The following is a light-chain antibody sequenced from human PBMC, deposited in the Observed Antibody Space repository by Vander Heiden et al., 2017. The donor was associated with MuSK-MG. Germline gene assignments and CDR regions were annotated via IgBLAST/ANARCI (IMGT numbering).Light chain of an antibody. CDR3: QSYDSSLTASV. Sequence: QSVLTQPPSVSGAPGQRVTISYTGSNSNIGAGYDVHWYQQVPGTAPKLLIFDNTHRPSGVSDRFSASNSGTSASLAITELQAEDEADYYCQSYDSSLTASVFGPGTKVTVL. V-gene: IGLV1-40*01. CDR1: NSNIGAGYD. CDR2: DNT. J-gene: IGLJ1*01.